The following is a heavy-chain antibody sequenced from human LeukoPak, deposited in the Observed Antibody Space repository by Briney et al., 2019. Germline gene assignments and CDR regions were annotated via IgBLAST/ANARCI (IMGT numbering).Heavy chain of an antibody. D-gene: IGHD3-3*01. CDR1: GYSFTSHW. CDR3: ARQKDDFCMDV. V-gene: IGHV5-51*01. J-gene: IGHJ6*02. CDR2: IYPGDSDT. Sequence: GESLKISCKGSGYSFTSHWIGWVRQMPGKGLEWMGIIYPGDSDTRYSPSFQGQVTILADKSISTAYLQLSSLKASDTAMYYCARQKDDFCMDVWGQGTTVIVSS.